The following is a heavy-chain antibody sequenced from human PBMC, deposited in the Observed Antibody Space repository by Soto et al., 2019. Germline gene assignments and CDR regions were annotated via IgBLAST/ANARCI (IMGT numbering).Heavy chain of an antibody. CDR1: GFIFSNYW. CDR2: ISNDGSIT. V-gene: IGHV3-74*01. CDR3: AKDLTWNQADS. J-gene: IGHJ4*02. Sequence: GGSLRLSCEASGFIFSNYWMHWVRQTPGTGLVWVSRISNDGSITNYADSVKGRFTISRDNAKNTLYLQMNSLRAEDTAVYYCAKDLTWNQADSWCQRALVTVS. D-gene: IGHD1-1*01.